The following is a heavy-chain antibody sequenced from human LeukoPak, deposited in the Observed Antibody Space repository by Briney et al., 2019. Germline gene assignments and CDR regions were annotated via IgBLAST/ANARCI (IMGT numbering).Heavy chain of an antibody. CDR3: ARVPPVQLDRSGGAFDI. CDR1: GGTFSIYA. Sequence: PAVKVSCKSSGGTFSIYAISRERQAPGQGLGWMGGFFPSFGTTNYAQKFQGRVTITADESTSTAYMELSSLRSDDTAVYYCARVPPVQLDRSGGAFDILVEGAMVTVSS. J-gene: IGHJ3*02. V-gene: IGHV1-69*13. CDR2: FFPSFGTT. D-gene: IGHD1-1*01.